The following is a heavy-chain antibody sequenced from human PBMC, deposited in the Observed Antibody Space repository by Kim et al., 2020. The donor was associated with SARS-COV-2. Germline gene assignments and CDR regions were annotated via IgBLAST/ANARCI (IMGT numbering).Heavy chain of an antibody. D-gene: IGHD3-10*01. CDR1: GYMFTELY. J-gene: IGHJ4*02. Sequence: ASVKVSCKVSGYMFTELYMHWVRQAPGKGLEWMGGFDPKDGEVVYAQEFQDRLTMTDDTATDTGYMELSIMESEDTAVYYCATYASGSRYFDLWGQGTLV. CDR3: ATYASGSRYFDL. V-gene: IGHV1-24*01. CDR2: FDPKDGEV.